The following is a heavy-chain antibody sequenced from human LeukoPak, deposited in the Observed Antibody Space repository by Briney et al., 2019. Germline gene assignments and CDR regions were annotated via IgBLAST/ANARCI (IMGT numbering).Heavy chain of an antibody. Sequence: GGSLRLSCAASGFTVSSNFMNWVRQAPGKGLEWVSTITSSSSHIYYADSVKGRFTISRDNAKNSLYLQMNSLRAEDTAVYYCARGCSDGVCYRDYWGQGTPVTVSS. J-gene: IGHJ4*02. CDR2: ITSSSSHI. V-gene: IGHV3-21*01. CDR3: ARGCSDGVCYRDY. CDR1: GFTVSSNF. D-gene: IGHD2-8*01.